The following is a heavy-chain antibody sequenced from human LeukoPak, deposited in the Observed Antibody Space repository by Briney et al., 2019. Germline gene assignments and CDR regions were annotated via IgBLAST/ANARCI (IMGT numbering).Heavy chain of an antibody. J-gene: IGHJ4*02. CDR1: GFIFDDYA. D-gene: IGHD6-6*01. CDR3: ARYLFSSPVNDY. V-gene: IGHV3-9*01. Sequence: GGSLRLSCAASGFIFDDYAMHWVRQAPGKGLEWVSGINWNSGSIGYADSVKGRFTISRDNAKNSLYLQMNSLRAEDTAVYYCARYLFSSPVNDYWGQGTLVTVSS. CDR2: INWNSGSI.